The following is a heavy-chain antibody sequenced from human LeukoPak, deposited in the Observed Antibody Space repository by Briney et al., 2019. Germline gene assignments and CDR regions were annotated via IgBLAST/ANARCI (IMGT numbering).Heavy chain of an antibody. V-gene: IGHV4-59*01. CDR2: IYYSGST. D-gene: IGHD6-19*01. CDR3: ARVKSSGWYQLYYFDY. J-gene: IGHJ4*02. Sequence: SETLSLTCNVSGGSISSYYWSWIRQPPGKGLECIGYIYYSGSTNYNPSLKSRVTISVDTSKNQFSLKLSSVTAADTDVYYCARVKSSGWYQLYYFDYWGQGTLVTVSS. CDR1: GGSISSYY.